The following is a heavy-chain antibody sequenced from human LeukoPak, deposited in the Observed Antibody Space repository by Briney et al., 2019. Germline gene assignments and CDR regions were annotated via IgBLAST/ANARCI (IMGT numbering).Heavy chain of an antibody. V-gene: IGHV3-48*03. Sequence: PGGSLRLSCAASGFTFSSYEMNWIRQAPGKGLEWVSYISSSGSTIYYADSVKGRFTISRDNAKNSLYLQMNSLRAEDTAVYYCARERGYDPRYYFDYWGQGTLVTVSS. D-gene: IGHD5-18*01. CDR3: ARERGYDPRYYFDY. CDR2: ISSSGSTI. CDR1: GFTFSSYE. J-gene: IGHJ4*02.